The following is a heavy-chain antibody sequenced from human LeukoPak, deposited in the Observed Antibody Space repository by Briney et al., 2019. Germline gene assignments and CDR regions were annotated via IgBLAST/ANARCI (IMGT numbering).Heavy chain of an antibody. CDR2: IIPIFGTA. Sequence: SVKVSCKASGGTFSNYAISWVRQAPGQGLEWMGGIIPIFGTANYAQKFQGRVTITADESTSTAYMELSSLRSEDTAVYYCARSAIDYSNRGDYWGQGTLVTVSS. CDR1: GGTFSNYA. D-gene: IGHD4-11*01. V-gene: IGHV1-69*01. CDR3: ARSAIDYSNRGDY. J-gene: IGHJ4*02.